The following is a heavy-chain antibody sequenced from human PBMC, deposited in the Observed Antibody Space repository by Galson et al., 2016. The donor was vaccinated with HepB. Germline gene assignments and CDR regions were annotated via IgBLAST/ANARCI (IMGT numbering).Heavy chain of an antibody. D-gene: IGHD3-10*01. CDR1: EFSFSNYG. CDR3: ASGEKEGF. J-gene: IGHJ4*02. Sequence: SLRLSCAASEFSFSNYGMHWVRQAAGKGLEWVAVISYDGSNKYYADSVKGRFTISRDNSKNTLYLQMNRLRAEDTAVYYCASGEKEGFWGQGTLVTVSS. V-gene: IGHV3-30*03. CDR2: ISYDGSNK.